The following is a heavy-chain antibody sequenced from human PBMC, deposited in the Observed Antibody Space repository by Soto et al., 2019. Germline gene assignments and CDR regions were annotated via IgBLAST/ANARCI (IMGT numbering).Heavy chain of an antibody. Sequence: QVQLVESGGGVVQPGRSLRLSCAASGFTLSSYGMHWVRQAPGKGLEWVAVIWYDGSNKYYADSVKGRFTISRDNSKNTLYLQMNSLRAEDTAVYYCARRALDYGMDVWGQGTTVTVSS. J-gene: IGHJ6*02. D-gene: IGHD6-6*01. CDR1: GFTLSSYG. CDR2: IWYDGSNK. CDR3: ARRALDYGMDV. V-gene: IGHV3-33*01.